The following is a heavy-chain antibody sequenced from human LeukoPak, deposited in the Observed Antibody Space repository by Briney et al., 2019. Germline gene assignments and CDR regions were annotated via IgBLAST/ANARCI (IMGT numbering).Heavy chain of an antibody. V-gene: IGHV1-2*02. CDR2: INPNSGGT. CDR1: GYTFTGYY. Sequence: ASVKVPCKASGYTFTGYYMHWVRQAPGQGLEWMGWINPNSGGTNYAQKFQGRVTMTRDTSISTAYMELSRLRSDDTAVYYCARLIRLKETTVTINWFDPWGQGTLVTVSS. D-gene: IGHD4-17*01. J-gene: IGHJ5*02. CDR3: ARLIRLKETTVTINWFDP.